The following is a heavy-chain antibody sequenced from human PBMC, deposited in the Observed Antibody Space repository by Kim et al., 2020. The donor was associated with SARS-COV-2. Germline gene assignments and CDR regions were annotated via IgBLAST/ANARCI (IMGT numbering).Heavy chain of an antibody. J-gene: IGHJ3*02. V-gene: IGHV3-48*04. CDR3: VGENYWAFDI. CDR2: ISGTGTIT. D-gene: IGHD2-15*01. Sequence: GGSLRLSCATSGFTLSLYSMNWVRQSPGKGLEWVSHISGTGTITKHADSVSGRFTISRDNAKNSLFLQMNGLRAEDTAVYYCVGENYWAFDIWGQGKMVTVPS. CDR1: GFTLSLYS.